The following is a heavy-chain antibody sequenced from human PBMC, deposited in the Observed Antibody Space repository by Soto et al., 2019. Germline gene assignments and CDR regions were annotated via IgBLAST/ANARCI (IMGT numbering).Heavy chain of an antibody. J-gene: IGHJ6*02. CDR1: GGTFSSYA. CDR3: ARQTEEWLGHRYYYYGMDV. Sequence: QVQLVQSGAEVKKPGSSVKVSCKASGGTFSSYAIIWVRHAPGQGLEWMGGIIPSFSTANYAQKFQGRVTVTADKSTSTAYMELSRLRSEDTAVYYCARQTEEWLGHRYYYYGMDVWGQGTTVNVSS. V-gene: IGHV1-69*06. D-gene: IGHD3-3*01. CDR2: IIPSFSTA.